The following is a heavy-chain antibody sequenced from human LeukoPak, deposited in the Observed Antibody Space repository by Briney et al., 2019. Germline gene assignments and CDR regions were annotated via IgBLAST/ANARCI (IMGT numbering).Heavy chain of an antibody. CDR2: ISGGGGNT. V-gene: IGHV3-23*01. CDR1: GFTFSSYW. J-gene: IGHJ4*02. D-gene: IGHD6-13*01. CDR3: AKGGYSGSWSYYFDH. Sequence: GGSLRLSCEASGFTFSSYWMSRVRQAPGKGLEWVSDISGGGGNTYYADSVKGRFTISRDNSKNTVYLQMNSLRAEDTAVYYCAKGGYSGSWSYYFDHWGQGALVTVSS.